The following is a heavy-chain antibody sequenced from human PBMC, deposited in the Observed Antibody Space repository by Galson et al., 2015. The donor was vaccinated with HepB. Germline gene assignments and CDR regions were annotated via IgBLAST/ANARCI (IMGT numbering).Heavy chain of an antibody. Sequence: SVKVSCKVSGSTLNELSIHWVRQAPGKGLEWVGGFDPEEGETIYAQKFQDTLTMTEDASTDTVYMELTSLTSEDTAIYFCVGSGDFHAFYLWCQGTMVTVSS. CDR2: FDPEEGET. J-gene: IGHJ3*01. CDR1: GSTLNELS. D-gene: IGHD3-10*01. CDR3: VGSGDFHAFYL. V-gene: IGHV1-24*01.